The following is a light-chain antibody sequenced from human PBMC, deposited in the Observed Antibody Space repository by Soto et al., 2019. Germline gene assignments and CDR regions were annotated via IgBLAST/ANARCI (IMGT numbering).Light chain of an antibody. CDR2: KAS. CDR1: QSISSW. CDR3: QQYKSFSLT. V-gene: IGKV1-5*03. J-gene: IGKJ4*01. Sequence: DIQMTQSPSTLSASVGDSVTITCRASQSISSWLAWYQQKPGKAPKLLIYKASSLESGVPSRFSGSGSGTEFTLTISSLQPDDFAIYYCQQYKSFSLTFGGGTKVEIK.